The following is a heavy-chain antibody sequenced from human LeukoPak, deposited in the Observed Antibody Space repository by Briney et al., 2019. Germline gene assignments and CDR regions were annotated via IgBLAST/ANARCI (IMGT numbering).Heavy chain of an antibody. CDR1: GGTFSGYY. V-gene: IGHV4-34*01. J-gene: IGHJ3*01. D-gene: IGHD2-21*02. CDR3: ARRGDLGRAFDV. Sequence: PSETLSLTCAVYGGTFSGYYWSWIRQPPGKGLEWIGSIYYTGSTYYNPSLKSRVTISVDTSKNQFSLKLSSVTAADTAVYYCARRGDLGRAFDVWGQGTMVTVSS. CDR2: IYYTGST.